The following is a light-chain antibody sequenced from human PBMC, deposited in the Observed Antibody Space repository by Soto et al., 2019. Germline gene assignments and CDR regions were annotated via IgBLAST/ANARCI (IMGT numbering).Light chain of an antibody. CDR2: DVS. V-gene: IGLV2-14*01. CDR1: SGDIGDYNY. Sequence: QSVLTQPASVSGSPGQSITISCVGTSGDIGDYNYVSWYQQHPGEVPKVIIYDVSNRPSGVSYRFSGTKSGNTASLTVSGLQAEVEADYYCCSYTRSGTLIFGTGTKDTVL. J-gene: IGLJ1*01. CDR3: CSYTRSGTLI.